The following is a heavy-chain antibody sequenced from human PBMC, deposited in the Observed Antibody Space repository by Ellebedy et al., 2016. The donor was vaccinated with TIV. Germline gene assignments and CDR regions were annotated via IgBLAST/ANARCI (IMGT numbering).Heavy chain of an antibody. CDR2: IYPGDSDT. CDR1: GYSFTSHW. V-gene: IGHV5-51*01. CDR3: ARQSYYDSSGAGGFEY. Sequence: PGGSLRLSCKGSGYSFTSHWIGWVRQMPGKGLEWLGIIYPGDSDTRYSPSFQGQVTISADKSISTAYLQWSSLKASDTATYYCARQSYYDSSGAGGFEYWGQGTLVTVSS. D-gene: IGHD3-22*01. J-gene: IGHJ4*02.